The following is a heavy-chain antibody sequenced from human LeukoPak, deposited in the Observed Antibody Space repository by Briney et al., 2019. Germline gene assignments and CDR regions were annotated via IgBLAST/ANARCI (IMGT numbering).Heavy chain of an antibody. CDR1: GGTFSSYA. CDR2: IIPIFGTA. V-gene: IGHV1-69*05. J-gene: IGHJ4*02. Sequence: SVKVSCKASGGTFSSYAISWVRQAPGQGLEWMGGIIPIFGTANYAQKFQGRVTITTDESTSTAYMELGSLRSEDTAVYYCAMGLYYYDSSGYYYVGFDYWGQGTLVTVSS. D-gene: IGHD3-22*01. CDR3: AMGLYYYDSSGYYYVGFDY.